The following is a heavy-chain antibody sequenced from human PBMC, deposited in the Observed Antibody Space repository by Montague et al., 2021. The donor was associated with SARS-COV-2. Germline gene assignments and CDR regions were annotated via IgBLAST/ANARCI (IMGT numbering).Heavy chain of an antibody. CDR3: ARDLESTGYFDPYYYHGMDV. J-gene: IGHJ6*02. CDR2: ISSSGSTI. CDR1: GFTFSSYK. Sequence: SPRLSCAASGFTFSSYKMNWVRQAPGKGLEWVSYISSSGSTIYYADSVKGRFTISRDNANNSLHLQMNSLRAEDTALYYCARDLESTGYFDPYYYHGMDVWGQGTTVTVSS. V-gene: IGHV3-48*03. D-gene: IGHD3-9*01.